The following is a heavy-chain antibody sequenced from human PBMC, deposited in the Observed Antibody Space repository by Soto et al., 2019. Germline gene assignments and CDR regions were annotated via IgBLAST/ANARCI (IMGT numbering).Heavy chain of an antibody. Sequence: SETLSLTCTVSGGSISSYYWSWIRQPPGKGLEWIGYIYYSGSTNYNPSLKSRVTISVDTSKNQFSLKLSPVTAADTAVYYCARSNDYVWGSYRPGAFDIWGQGTMVTVSS. CDR1: GGSISSYY. V-gene: IGHV4-59*01. D-gene: IGHD3-16*02. J-gene: IGHJ3*02. CDR3: ARSNDYVWGSYRPGAFDI. CDR2: IYYSGST.